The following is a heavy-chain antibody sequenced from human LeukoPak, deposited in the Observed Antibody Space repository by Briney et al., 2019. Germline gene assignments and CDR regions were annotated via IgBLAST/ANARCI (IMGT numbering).Heavy chain of an antibody. D-gene: IGHD1-26*01. CDR1: GCTFSSYW. Sequence: PGGSLRLSCAASGCTFSSYWRSWVRQAPGKGLEWVSNINGDGSIENYVHSVRGRFSIFRDNAKDALYLQMNSLRVDDTAIYYCARDPIVGETGGGDYWGQGTLVTVSS. J-gene: IGHJ4*02. CDR3: ARDPIVGETGGGDY. V-gene: IGHV3-7*01. CDR2: INGDGSIE.